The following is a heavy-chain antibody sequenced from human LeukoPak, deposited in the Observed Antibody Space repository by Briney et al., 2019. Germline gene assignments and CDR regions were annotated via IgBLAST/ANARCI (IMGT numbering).Heavy chain of an antibody. J-gene: IGHJ4*02. Sequence: GGSLRLSCAASGFTFSSYWMSWVRQAPGKGLEWVANIKQDGSEKYYVDSVKGRFTTSRDNAKNSLYLQMNSLRAEDTAVYYCARVSKGDKMVYAIGSSRNFDYWGQGTLVTVSS. CDR2: IKQDGSEK. D-gene: IGHD2-8*01. V-gene: IGHV3-7*01. CDR3: ARVSKGDKMVYAIGSSRNFDY. CDR1: GFTFSSYW.